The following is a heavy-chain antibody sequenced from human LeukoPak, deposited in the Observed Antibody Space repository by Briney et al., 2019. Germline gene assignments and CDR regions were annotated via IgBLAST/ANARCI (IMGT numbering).Heavy chain of an antibody. D-gene: IGHD6-19*01. CDR1: EFTISSYA. Sequence: AGGSLRLSCAASEFTISSYAMSWVRQAPGKGLEWVSAISGSGGSTYYADSVKGRFTISRDNSKNTLYLQMNGLRAEDTAVYYCALSLVEGSGWLFDYWGQGTLVTVSS. CDR2: ISGSGGST. V-gene: IGHV3-23*01. J-gene: IGHJ4*02. CDR3: ALSLVEGSGWLFDY.